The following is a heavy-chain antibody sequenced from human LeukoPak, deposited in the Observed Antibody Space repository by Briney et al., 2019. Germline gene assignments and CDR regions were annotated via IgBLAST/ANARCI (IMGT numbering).Heavy chain of an antibody. D-gene: IGHD7-27*01. CDR3: TRGHWGLQS. CDR2: IHHSGNS. J-gene: IGHJ5*02. Sequence: SETLSLTCTVSGASVTDYYWSWIRQSPGKGLEWISYIHHSGNSDHNPSLRSRVTTSLDTSKNQFSLNLISVTAADTAVYYCTRGHWGLQSWSQGTLVTVSS. CDR1: GASVTDYY. V-gene: IGHV4-59*02.